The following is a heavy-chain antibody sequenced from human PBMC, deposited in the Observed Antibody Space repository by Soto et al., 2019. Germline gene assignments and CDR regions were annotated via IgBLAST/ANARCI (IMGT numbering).Heavy chain of an antibody. Sequence: GGSLRLSCAASGFTFSSYWMHWVRQAPGEGLVWVSRINSDGSSTSYADSVKGRFTISRDNAKNTLYLQMNSLRAEDTAVYYCARDVRSSGWYYFDYWGQGTLVTVSS. V-gene: IGHV3-74*01. CDR1: GFTFSSYW. D-gene: IGHD6-19*01. CDR2: INSDGSST. CDR3: ARDVRSSGWYYFDY. J-gene: IGHJ4*02.